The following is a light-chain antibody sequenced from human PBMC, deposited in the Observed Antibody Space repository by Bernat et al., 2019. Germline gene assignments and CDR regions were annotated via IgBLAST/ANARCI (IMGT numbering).Light chain of an antibody. CDR2: DAS. J-gene: IGKJ2*01. V-gene: IGKV3-20*01. CDR1: QSVSSNY. Sequence: ETVLTQSPDILSLSPGERVTLSCRASQSVSSNYVAWYQQKPGQAPRLLIYDASTRATGIPDRFSGSGSGTDFTLTISRLEPEDFAVFYCQQYGSSPYTFGQETKLEIK. CDR3: QQYGSSPYT.